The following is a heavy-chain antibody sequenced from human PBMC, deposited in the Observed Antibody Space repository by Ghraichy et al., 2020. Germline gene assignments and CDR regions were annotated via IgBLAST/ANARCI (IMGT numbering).Heavy chain of an antibody. J-gene: IGHJ6*02. V-gene: IGHV3-53*01. CDR3: ARDLGGYVWGGSMDV. Sequence: GGSLRLSCAASGFTVSSNYMSWVRQAPGKGLEWVSVIYSGGITYYADSVKGRFTISRDNSKNTLYLQMNSLRAEDTAVYYCARDLGGYVWGGSMDVWGQGTTVTVSS. D-gene: IGHD3-16*01. CDR2: IYSGGIT. CDR1: GFTVSSNY.